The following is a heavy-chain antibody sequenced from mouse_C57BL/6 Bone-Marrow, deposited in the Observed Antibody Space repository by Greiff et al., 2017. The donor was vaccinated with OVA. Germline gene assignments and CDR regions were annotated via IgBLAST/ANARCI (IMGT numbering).Heavy chain of an antibody. V-gene: IGHV5-4*01. J-gene: IGHJ2*01. CDR2: ISDGGSYT. Sequence: EVKLVESGGGLVKPGGSLKLSCAASGFTFSSYALSWVRQTPEQRLEWVATISDGGSYTYYPDNVKGRFTISRDNAKNNLYLQMSHLKAEDTAMYYCAREEYYYGSSSFGYWGQGTTLTVSS. CDR3: AREEYYYGSSSFGY. CDR1: GFTFSSYA. D-gene: IGHD1-1*01.